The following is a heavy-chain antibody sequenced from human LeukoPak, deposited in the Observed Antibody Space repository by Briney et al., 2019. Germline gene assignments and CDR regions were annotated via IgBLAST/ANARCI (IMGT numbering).Heavy chain of an antibody. CDR1: GGSISSGDYS. D-gene: IGHD4-23*01. CDR3: ARLSPTVVRSPGQFDY. Sequence: PSETLSLTCAVSGGSISSGDYSWSWIRQPPGKGLEWIGNIYYSGSTYYNPSLKSRVTISVDTSKNQFSLKLSSVTAADTAVYYCARLSPTVVRSPGQFDYWGQGTLVTVSS. CDR2: IYYSGST. V-gene: IGHV4-30-2*03. J-gene: IGHJ4*02.